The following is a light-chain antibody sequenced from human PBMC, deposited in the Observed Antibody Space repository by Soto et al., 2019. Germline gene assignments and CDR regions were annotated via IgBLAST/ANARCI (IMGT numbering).Light chain of an antibody. CDR2: DVS. J-gene: IGLJ1*01. V-gene: IGLV2-14*03. CDR1: RRDVGGYNY. Sequence: SVVTQPAPLSWCPWQSISISCTWNRRDVGGYNYVSWYQHQPGKAPKLVIFDVSGRPSGISNRFSGSKSGNTASLTISGLRPEDEADYYCSSYTDFNLYVFGTGTRVTVL. CDR3: SSYTDFNLYV.